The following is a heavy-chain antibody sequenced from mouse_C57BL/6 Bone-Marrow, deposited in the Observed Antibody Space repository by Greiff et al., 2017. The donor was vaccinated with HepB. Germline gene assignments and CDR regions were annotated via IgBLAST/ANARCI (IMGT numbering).Heavy chain of an antibody. CDR2: IYPRDGST. D-gene: IGHD2-4*01. CDR1: GYTFTDHT. Sequence: QVQLKQSDAELVKPGASVKISCKVSGYTFTDHTIHWMKQRPEQGLAWIGYIYPRDGSTKYSEKFKGKATLTADKYSSTAYMQLNSLTSEDSAVYFCARVIYYDYDEGGMDYWGQGTSVTVSS. V-gene: IGHV1-78*01. CDR3: ARVIYYDYDEGGMDY. J-gene: IGHJ4*01.